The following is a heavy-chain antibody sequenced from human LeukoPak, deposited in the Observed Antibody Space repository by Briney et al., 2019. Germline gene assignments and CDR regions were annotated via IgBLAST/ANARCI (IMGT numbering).Heavy chain of an antibody. CDR1: GFTFDDYA. CDR2: ISWNSGSI. D-gene: IGHD5-24*01. J-gene: IGHJ4*02. V-gene: IGHV3-9*03. CDR3: AKGSRDGYQGYFDY. Sequence: GGSLRLSCAASGFTFDDYAMHWVRQAPGKGLEWVSGISWNSGSIGYADSVKGRFTISRDNAKNSLYLQMNSLRAEDMALYYCAKGSRDGYQGYFDYWGQGTLVTVS.